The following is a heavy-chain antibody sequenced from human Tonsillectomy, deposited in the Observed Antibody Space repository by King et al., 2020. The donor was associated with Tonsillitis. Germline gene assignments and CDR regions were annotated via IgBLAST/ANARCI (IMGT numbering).Heavy chain of an antibody. CDR3: ASISEGHDHGTCAHYASYCFDP. Sequence: VQLQQWGAGLLKPSETLSLTCAVYGGSFSDYYWSWIRQPPGKGLEWIGETNHTGSTNYNPSLKSRVTISVDTSKNQFSLKLSSVTAADTAVYYCASISEGHDHGTCAHYASYCFDPWGQGTLVTVSS. CDR1: GGSFSDYY. CDR2: TNHTGST. J-gene: IGHJ5*02. V-gene: IGHV4-34*01. D-gene: IGHD4/OR15-4a*01.